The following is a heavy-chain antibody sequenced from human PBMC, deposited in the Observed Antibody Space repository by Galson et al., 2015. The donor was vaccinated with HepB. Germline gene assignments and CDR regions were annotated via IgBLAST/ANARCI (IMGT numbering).Heavy chain of an antibody. CDR2: IYTSGST. Sequence: LSLTCTVSGGSISSYYWSWIRQPAGKGLEWIGRIYTSGSTNYNPSLKSRVTMSVDTSKNQFSLKLSSVTAADTAVYYCARDHDYGDLYYYYGMDVWGQGTTVTVSS. D-gene: IGHD4-17*01. CDR1: GGSISSYY. CDR3: ARDHDYGDLYYYYGMDV. J-gene: IGHJ6*02. V-gene: IGHV4-4*07.